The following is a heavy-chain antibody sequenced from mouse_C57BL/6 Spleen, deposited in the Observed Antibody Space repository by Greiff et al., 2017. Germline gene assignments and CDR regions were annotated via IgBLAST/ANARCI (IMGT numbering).Heavy chain of an antibody. J-gene: IGHJ2*01. V-gene: IGHV1-82*01. CDR1: GYAFSSSW. CDR3: ARSWEGNFFDY. D-gene: IGHD4-1*01. CDR2: IYPGDGDT. Sequence: VQLQQSGPELVKPGASVKISCKASGYAFSSSWMNWVKQRPGKGLEWIGRIYPGDGDTNYNGKFKGKATLTADKSSSTAYMQLSSLTSEDSAVYFCARSWEGNFFDYWGQGTTLTVSS.